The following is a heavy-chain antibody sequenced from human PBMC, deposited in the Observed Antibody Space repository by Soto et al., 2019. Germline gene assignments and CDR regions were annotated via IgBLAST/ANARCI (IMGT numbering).Heavy chain of an antibody. J-gene: IGHJ4*02. V-gene: IGHV2-5*02. Sequence: QITLEESGPTLVKPTQTLTLTCTFSGFSLTTNGVGVGWIRQPPGKALEWLALIYWDDGKRYSPSLRSRLTVAKDTSKNQVVLTVTNMDPVDTATYYCTHRHGSGWYLGVFDYWGQGTLVTVSS. D-gene: IGHD6-19*01. CDR3: THRHGSGWYLGVFDY. CDR2: IYWDDGK. CDR1: GFSLTTNGVG.